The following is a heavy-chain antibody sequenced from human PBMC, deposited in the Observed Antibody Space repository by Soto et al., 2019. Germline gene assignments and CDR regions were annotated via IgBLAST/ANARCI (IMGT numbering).Heavy chain of an antibody. D-gene: IGHD5-18*01. CDR3: ARALGYAFDY. J-gene: IGHJ4*02. V-gene: IGHV3-64*01. CDR1: GFTFSSYA. CDR2: ISSNGGST. Sequence: EVQLVESGGGLVQPGGSLRLSCAASGFTFSSYAMHWVRQAPGKGLEYVSAISSNGGSTYYGNSVKGRFTISRDNSKNTLYLQMGSLRAEDMAVYYCARALGYAFDYWGQGTLVTVSS.